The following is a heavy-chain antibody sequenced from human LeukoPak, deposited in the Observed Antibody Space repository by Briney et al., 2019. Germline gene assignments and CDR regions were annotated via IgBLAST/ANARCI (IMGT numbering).Heavy chain of an antibody. CDR2: IIPIFHRT. CDR3: ARDIPGSSGYFNDAFDI. J-gene: IGHJ3*02. CDR1: GVTFSNNA. D-gene: IGHD3-22*01. V-gene: IGHV1-69*05. Sequence: ASVRVSCKASGVTFSNNAINWVRQAPGQGLEWIGRIIPIFHRTNYAQKFQGRVTVTTDELTSTAYMGLSSLRSEDTAVYYCARDIPGSSGYFNDAFDIWGQGTMVIVSS.